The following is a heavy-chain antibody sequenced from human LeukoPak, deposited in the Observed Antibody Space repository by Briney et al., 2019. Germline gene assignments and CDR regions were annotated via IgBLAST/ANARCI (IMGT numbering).Heavy chain of an antibody. Sequence: SETLSLTCTVSGGSISSYYWSWIRQPPGKGLEWIGYIYYSGSTNYNPSLKSRVTISVDTSKNQFSLKLSSVTAADTAVYYCGRGSNTWKFDYWGQGTLVTVSS. CDR2: IYYSGST. CDR3: GRGSNTWKFDY. CDR1: GGSISSYY. D-gene: IGHD1-1*01. J-gene: IGHJ4*02. V-gene: IGHV4-59*01.